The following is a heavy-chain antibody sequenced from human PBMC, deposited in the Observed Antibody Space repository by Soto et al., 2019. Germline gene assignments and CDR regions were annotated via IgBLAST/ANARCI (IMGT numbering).Heavy chain of an antibody. CDR1: GFTFSSYS. V-gene: IGHV3-21*01. CDR3: ARVRGVNGYYCYNMDV. CDR2: ISSSSSYI. Sequence: EVQLVESGGGLVKPGGSLRLSCAASGFTFSSYSMNWVRQAPGKGLEWVSSISSSSSYIYYADSVKGRFTIYRDNAKKSLYLQMNSLRAEDTGVYYCARVRGVNGYYCYNMDVWGRGTTVTVSS. D-gene: IGHD3-10*01. J-gene: IGHJ6*03.